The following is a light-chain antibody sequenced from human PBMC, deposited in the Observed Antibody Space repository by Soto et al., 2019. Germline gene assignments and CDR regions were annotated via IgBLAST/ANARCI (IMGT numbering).Light chain of an antibody. V-gene: IGLV2-23*01. CDR1: SSDVGSSNL. Sequence: LTQPASVSGSPGQSITISCTGTSSDVGSSNLVSWYQQHPGKAPKLIIYEGSRRPSGVSGRFSGSKSGNTASLTISGLQAEDEADYYCCSFAGSSTFYVFGTGTKVTVL. CDR3: CSFAGSSTFYV. CDR2: EGS. J-gene: IGLJ1*01.